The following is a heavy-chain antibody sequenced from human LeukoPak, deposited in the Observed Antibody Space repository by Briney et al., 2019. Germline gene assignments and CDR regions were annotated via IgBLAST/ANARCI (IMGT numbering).Heavy chain of an antibody. V-gene: IGHV3-23*01. CDR3: ASRGGQSSFDY. D-gene: IGHD2-15*01. CDR1: GFIFSSSA. CDR2: GSGTHGRT. J-gene: IGHJ4*02. Sequence: GGSVSLLRAASGFIFSSSAMRWVRQPPGGGLEWGSTGSGTHGRTYYAESVKGRFTISSDNSKNTLLLQSNSLGAKDTAVYYCASRGGQSSFDYWGQGTLVTVSS.